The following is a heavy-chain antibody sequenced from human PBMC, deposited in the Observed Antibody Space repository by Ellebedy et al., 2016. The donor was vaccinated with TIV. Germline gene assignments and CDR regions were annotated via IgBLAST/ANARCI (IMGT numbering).Heavy chain of an antibody. V-gene: IGHV3-23*01. CDR3: TKHRPSVSMDV. CDR2: ISDDGVRT. J-gene: IGHJ6*02. Sequence: GESLKISCAASGFTFSTYAMGWVRQAPGKRPEWVSAISDDGVRTYYADSVKGRFTISRDNSKSTLFLQMNSLRAEDTAVYYCTKHRPSVSMDVWGQGTTVTVSS. CDR1: GFTFSTYA.